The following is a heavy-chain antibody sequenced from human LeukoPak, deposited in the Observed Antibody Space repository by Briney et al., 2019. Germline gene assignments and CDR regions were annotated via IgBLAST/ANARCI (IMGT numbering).Heavy chain of an antibody. J-gene: IGHJ3*01. CDR3: ARTEGSVSSPF. V-gene: IGHV4-59*01. Sequence: SETLSLTCTVSGGSISGYYWSWIRQPPGKGLEWIAYIYYTGITNYNPSLKSRVTISVDTSKNQFSLRLTSMTAADTAVYYCARTEGSVSSPFWGQGTMVTVSS. CDR2: IYYTGIT. D-gene: IGHD3-10*01. CDR1: GGSISGYY.